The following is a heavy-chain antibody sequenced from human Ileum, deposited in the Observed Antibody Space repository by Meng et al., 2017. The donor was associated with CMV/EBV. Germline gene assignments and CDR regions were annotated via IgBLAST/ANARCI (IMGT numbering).Heavy chain of an antibody. V-gene: IGHV4-31*03. CDR2: IYYSGST. CDR1: GGSISSGGYY. CDR3: ARDLGDANWFDP. J-gene: IGHJ5*02. D-gene: IGHD4-17*01. Sequence: QVQLQESGPGLVKPSQTLSLTCTVSGGSISSGGYYWSWIRQHPGKGLEWIGYIYYSGSTYNPSLKSRVTISVDSSKNQFSLRLSSVTAADTAVYYCARDLGDANWFDPWGQGTLVTVSS.